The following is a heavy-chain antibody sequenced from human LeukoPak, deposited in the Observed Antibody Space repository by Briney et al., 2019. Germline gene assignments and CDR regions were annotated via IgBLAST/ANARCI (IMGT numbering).Heavy chain of an antibody. Sequence: ASVKVSCKASGYTFTRYGISWVRQAPGQGLEWMGWISAYNGNTNYAQKLQGRVTMTTDTSTSTAYMELRSLRSDDTAVYYCATAPVVWHWYFDLWGRGTLVTVSS. D-gene: IGHD3-22*01. CDR3: ATAPVVWHWYFDL. CDR1: GYTFTRYG. CDR2: ISAYNGNT. V-gene: IGHV1-18*01. J-gene: IGHJ2*01.